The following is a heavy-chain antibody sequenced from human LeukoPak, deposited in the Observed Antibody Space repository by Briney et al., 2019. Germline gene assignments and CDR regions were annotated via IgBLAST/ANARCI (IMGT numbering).Heavy chain of an antibody. J-gene: IGHJ4*02. CDR2: INHSGST. D-gene: IGHD3-10*01. CDR3: ARGVARNYYGSGSPLGY. CDR1: GGSFSGYY. V-gene: IGHV4-34*01. Sequence: SETLSLTCAVYGGSFSGYYWSWIRQPPGKGLEWIGEINHSGSTNYNPSLKSRVTISVDTSKNQFPLKLSSVTAADTAVYYCARGVARNYYGSGSPLGYRGQGTLVTVSS.